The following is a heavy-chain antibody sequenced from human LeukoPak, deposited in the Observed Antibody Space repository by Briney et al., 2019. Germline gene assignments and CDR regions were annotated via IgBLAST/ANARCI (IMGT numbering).Heavy chain of an antibody. Sequence: GASVKVSCKASGYTFTSYGLSWVRQAPGQGLEWMGGIIPIFGTANYAQKFQGRVTITADESTSTAYMELSSLRSEDTAVYYCARDEVNWFDPWGQGTLVTVSS. CDR1: GYTFTSYG. CDR2: IIPIFGTA. J-gene: IGHJ5*02. V-gene: IGHV1-69*13. CDR3: ARDEVNWFDP.